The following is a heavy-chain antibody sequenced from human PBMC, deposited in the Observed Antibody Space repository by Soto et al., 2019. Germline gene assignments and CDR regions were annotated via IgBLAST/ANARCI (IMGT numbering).Heavy chain of an antibody. D-gene: IGHD3-22*01. J-gene: IGHJ4*02. V-gene: IGHV1-69*01. Sequence: QVQLVQSGAEVKKPGSSVKVSCKASGGTFSSYAISWVRQAPGQGLEWMGGIIPIFGTANYAQKFQGRVTITADESTCTAYMELSSLRSEDTAVYYCATYWDYYDSSGYINYFDYLGQGTLVTVSS. CDR2: IIPIFGTA. CDR1: GGTFSSYA. CDR3: ATYWDYYDSSGYINYFDY.